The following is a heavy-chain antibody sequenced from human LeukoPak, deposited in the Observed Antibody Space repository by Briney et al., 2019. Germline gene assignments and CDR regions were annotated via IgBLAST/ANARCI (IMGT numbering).Heavy chain of an antibody. J-gene: IGHJ4*02. D-gene: IGHD6-13*01. V-gene: IGHV1-3*01. CDR1: GYTFTSYA. CDR2: INAGNGNT. CDR3: ARLTIAAASFDY. Sequence: ASVKVSCKASGYTFTSYAMHWVRQAPGQRLEWMGWINAGNGNTKYSQKFQGRVTITRDTSASTAYMELSSLRSEDTAVYYCARLTIAAASFDYWGQGTLVTVSS.